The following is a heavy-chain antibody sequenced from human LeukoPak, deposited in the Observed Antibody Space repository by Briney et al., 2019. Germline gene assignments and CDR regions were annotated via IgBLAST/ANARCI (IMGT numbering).Heavy chain of an antibody. CDR1: GGSISSSSYY. D-gene: IGHD5-12*01. CDR2: IYYSGST. Sequence: SETLSLTCTVSGGSISSSSYYWGWIRQPPGKGLEWIGSIYYSGSTYYNPSLKSRVTISGDTSKHKFSLKLSAGTAPDPAASYGRNIVATIKDYFDYWGQGTLVTVSS. CDR3: RNIVATIKDYFDY. V-gene: IGHV4-39*01. J-gene: IGHJ4*02.